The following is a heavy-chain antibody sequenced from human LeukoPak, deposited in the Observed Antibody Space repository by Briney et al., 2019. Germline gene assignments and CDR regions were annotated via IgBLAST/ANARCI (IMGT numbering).Heavy chain of an antibody. Sequence: GGSLRLSCIASGFTFSNYGMHWVRQAPGKGLEWVAVISYDGGAEYFADSVKGRFTISRDNPKNTLYLQMNSLRAEDTAVYYCAKDRPLYSGSQHFDFWGQGTLVTVSS. CDR2: ISYDGGAE. CDR1: GFTFSNYG. V-gene: IGHV3-30*18. CDR3: AKDRPLYSGSQHFDF. D-gene: IGHD1-26*01. J-gene: IGHJ4*02.